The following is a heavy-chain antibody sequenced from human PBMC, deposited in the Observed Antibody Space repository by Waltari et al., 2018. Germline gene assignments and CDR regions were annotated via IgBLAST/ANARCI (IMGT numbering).Heavy chain of an antibody. D-gene: IGHD7-27*01. CDR2: IYHSGST. Sequence: QVQLQESGPGLVKPSETLSLTCTVSGYSISSGYYWGWLRQPPGKGLEWIGSIYHSGSTYYNPSLKSRVTISVDTSKNQFSLKLSSVTAADTAVYYCARGDWGPECWFDPWGQGTLVTVSS. J-gene: IGHJ5*02. CDR1: GYSISSGYY. CDR3: ARGDWGPECWFDP. V-gene: IGHV4-38-2*02.